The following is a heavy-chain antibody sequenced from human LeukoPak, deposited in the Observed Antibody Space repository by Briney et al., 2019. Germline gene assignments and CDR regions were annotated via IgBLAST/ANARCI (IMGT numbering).Heavy chain of an antibody. D-gene: IGHD2-2*01. CDR3: ARLCNIVVVPAAEGFDY. CDR2: ISSSSSYI. CDR1: GFTVSSYS. V-gene: IGHV3-21*01. Sequence: KSGGSLRLSCAASGFTVSSYSMNWVRQAPGKGLEWVSSISSSSSYIYYADSVKGRFTISRDNAKNSLYLQMNSLRAEDTAVYYCARLCNIVVVPAAEGFDYWGQGTLVTVSS. J-gene: IGHJ4*02.